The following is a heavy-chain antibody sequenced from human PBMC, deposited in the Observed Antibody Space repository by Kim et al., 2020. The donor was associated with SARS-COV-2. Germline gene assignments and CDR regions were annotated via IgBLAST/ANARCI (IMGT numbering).Heavy chain of an antibody. J-gene: IGHJ4*01. CDR1: GYTFTTYG. CDR2: ISTYNGNT. D-gene: IGHD3-22*01. Sequence: ASVKVSCKASGYTFTTYGISWGRQAPGQGLEWMAWISTYNGNTNYAQNFQGRVTMTTDTSTSTAYIELGSMRSDDTAVYYCARDRGSGYHKALVYWGHGTLFTVYS. CDR3: ARDRGSGYHKALVY. V-gene: IGHV1-18*01.